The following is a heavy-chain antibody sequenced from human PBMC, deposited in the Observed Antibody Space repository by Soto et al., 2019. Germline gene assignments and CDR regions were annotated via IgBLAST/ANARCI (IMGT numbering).Heavy chain of an antibody. CDR2: ISGSGCST. J-gene: IGHJ6*02. Sequence: GGAVRLSCAASGFTFSSDARSWVRQAPGKRLECVSAISGSGCSTHYADSVKGRFTISRDNSKNTLYLQMNRLTAEDTAVYYCADDYYGMDVWGQGTTVTVSS. CDR3: ADDYYGMDV. CDR1: GFTFSSDA. V-gene: IGHV3-23*01.